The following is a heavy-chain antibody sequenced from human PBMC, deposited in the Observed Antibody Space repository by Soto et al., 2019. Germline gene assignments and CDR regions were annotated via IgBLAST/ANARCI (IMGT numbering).Heavy chain of an antibody. CDR2: IYYSGST. V-gene: IGHV4-39*02. CDR3: ARDPYYDFWSGFLPPDY. CDR1: GGSISSSSYY. D-gene: IGHD3-3*01. J-gene: IGHJ4*02. Sequence: PSETLSLTCTVSGGSISSSSYYWGWIRQPPGKGLEWIGSIYYSGSTYYNPSLKSRVTISVDTSKNQFSLKLSSVTAADTAVYYCARDPYYDFWSGFLPPDYWGQGTLVTVSS.